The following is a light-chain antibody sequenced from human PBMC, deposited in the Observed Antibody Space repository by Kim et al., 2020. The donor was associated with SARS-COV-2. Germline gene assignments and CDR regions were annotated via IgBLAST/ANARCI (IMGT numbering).Light chain of an antibody. V-gene: IGKV3-20*01. J-gene: IGKJ4*01. CDR3: QQYGRSPLT. CDR1: SSPY. Sequence: SSPYLAWYQQKPDQAPRLLVYGASSRATAIPDRFTGSGSGTDFTLTISRLEPEDFAMYYCQQYGRSPLTFGGGTKVDIK. CDR2: GAS.